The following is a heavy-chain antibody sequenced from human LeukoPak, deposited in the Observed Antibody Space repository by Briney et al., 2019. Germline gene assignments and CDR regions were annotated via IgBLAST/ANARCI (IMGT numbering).Heavy chain of an antibody. CDR3: AKDGSMIVVVNPGIEFDY. D-gene: IGHD3-22*01. V-gene: IGHV3-23*01. CDR1: GFTFSSYA. CDR2: ISGSGGST. Sequence: GGSLRLSCAASGFTFSSYAMSWVRQAPGKGLEWASAISGSGGSTYYADSVKGRFTISRGNSKNTLYLQMNSLRAEDTAVYYCAKDGSMIVVVNPGIEFDYWGQGTLVTVSS. J-gene: IGHJ4*02.